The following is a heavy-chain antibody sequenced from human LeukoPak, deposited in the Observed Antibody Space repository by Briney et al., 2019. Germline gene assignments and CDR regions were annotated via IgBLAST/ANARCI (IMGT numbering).Heavy chain of an antibody. V-gene: IGHV4-59*01. CDR2: IYYTET. Sequence: ASETLSLTCAVYGGSFSGYYWSWIRQPPGKGLEWIGYIYYTETSYNPSLKSRVTISADTSKNQFSLKLYSVTAADTAVYYCATRKLGNDYWGQGTLVTVSS. J-gene: IGHJ4*02. CDR3: ATRKLGNDY. CDR1: GGSFSGYY. D-gene: IGHD7-27*01.